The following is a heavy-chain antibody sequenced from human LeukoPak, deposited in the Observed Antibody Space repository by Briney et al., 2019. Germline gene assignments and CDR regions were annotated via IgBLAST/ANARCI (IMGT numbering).Heavy chain of an antibody. J-gene: IGHJ4*02. V-gene: IGHV3-64*01. Sequence: GGSLRLSCAASGFTFSSYAMHWVRQAPGKGLEYVSGISSDGGSPFHVNSVKGRFTISRDNSKDTLYLQMGSLRAEDMAVYYCAREYCSGGRCQYYFNYWGQGTLVTVSS. CDR3: AREYCSGGRCQYYFNY. CDR1: GFTFSSYA. CDR2: ISSDGGSP. D-gene: IGHD2-15*01.